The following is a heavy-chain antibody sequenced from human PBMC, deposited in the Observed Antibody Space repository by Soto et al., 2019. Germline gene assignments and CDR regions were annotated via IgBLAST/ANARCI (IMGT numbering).Heavy chain of an antibody. J-gene: IGHJ6*02. CDR3: ARDYYDSSGYPQLIQYGMDV. CDR2: ISSSSSYT. CDR1: GFTFSDYY. D-gene: IGHD3-22*01. V-gene: IGHV3-11*06. Sequence: PGGSLRLSCAASGFTFSDYYMSWIRQAPGKGLEWVSYISSSSSYTNYADSVKGRFTISRDNAKNSLYLQMNSLRAEDTAVYYCARDYYDSSGYPQLIQYGMDVWGQGTTVTVSS.